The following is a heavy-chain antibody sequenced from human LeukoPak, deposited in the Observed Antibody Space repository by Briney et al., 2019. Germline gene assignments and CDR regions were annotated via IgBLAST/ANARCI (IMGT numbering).Heavy chain of an antibody. Sequence: PGGSLRLSCAASRFTFNTYSMNWVRQAPGKGLEWVSGISWNSGSIGYADSVKGRFTISRDNAKNSLYLQMNSLRAEDTALYYCAKDMRVAGKVGIDYWGQGTLVTVSS. CDR2: ISWNSGSI. D-gene: IGHD6-19*01. J-gene: IGHJ4*02. CDR3: AKDMRVAGKVGIDY. CDR1: RFTFNTYS. V-gene: IGHV3-9*01.